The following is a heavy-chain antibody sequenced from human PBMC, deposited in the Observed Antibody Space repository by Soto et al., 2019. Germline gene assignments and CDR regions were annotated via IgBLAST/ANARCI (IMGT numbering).Heavy chain of an antibody. Sequence: SETLSLTCTVSGGSISSGGYYWSWIRQHPGKGLEWIGYIYYSGSTYYNPSLKSRVTISVDTSKNQFSLKLSSVTAADTAVYYCARSEEYYGVPLGFDYWGQGTLVTVSS. D-gene: IGHD4-17*01. CDR3: ARSEEYYGVPLGFDY. V-gene: IGHV4-31*03. CDR2: IYYSGST. J-gene: IGHJ4*02. CDR1: GGSISSGGYY.